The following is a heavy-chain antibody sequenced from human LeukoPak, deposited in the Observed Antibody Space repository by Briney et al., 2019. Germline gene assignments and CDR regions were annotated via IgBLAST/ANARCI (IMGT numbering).Heavy chain of an antibody. D-gene: IGHD6-13*01. J-gene: IGHJ5*02. CDR3: ARVVILAAAGTGWFDP. V-gene: IGHV3-7*01. CDR1: GFTFSSYW. CDR2: IKQDGSEK. Sequence: GGSLRLSCAAPGFTFSSYWMSWVRQAPGKGLEWVANIKQDGSEKYYVDSVKGRFTISRDNAKNSLYLQMNSLRAEDTALYYCARVVILAAAGTGWFDPWGQGTLVTVSS.